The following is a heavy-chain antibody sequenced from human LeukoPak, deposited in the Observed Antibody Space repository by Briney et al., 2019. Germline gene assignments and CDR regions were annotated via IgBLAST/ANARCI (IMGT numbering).Heavy chain of an antibody. CDR3: AKGSHAYYYDSSPSNI. CDR1: GFTFSSYA. V-gene: IGHV3-23*01. Sequence: GGSLRLSCAASGFTFSSYAMSWVRQAPGKGLEWVSAISGSGGSTYYADSVKGRFTISRDNSKNTLYLQMNSLRAEDTAVYYCAKGSHAYYYDSSPSNIWGQGTMVTVSS. D-gene: IGHD3-22*01. J-gene: IGHJ3*02. CDR2: ISGSGGST.